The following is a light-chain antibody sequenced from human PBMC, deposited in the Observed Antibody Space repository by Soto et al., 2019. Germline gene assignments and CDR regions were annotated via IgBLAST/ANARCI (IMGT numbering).Light chain of an antibody. J-gene: IGLJ2*01. Sequence: QSALTQPRSVSGSPGQSVAISCTGTSSDVGGQSYVSWYQHHPGKAPKLIIYDFTKRPSGVPDRLSGSKSGNTASLTISGLQTEDEGDYYCCSYAGSYVVFGGGTKLTVL. V-gene: IGLV2-11*01. CDR3: CSYAGSYVV. CDR1: SSDVGGQSY. CDR2: DFT.